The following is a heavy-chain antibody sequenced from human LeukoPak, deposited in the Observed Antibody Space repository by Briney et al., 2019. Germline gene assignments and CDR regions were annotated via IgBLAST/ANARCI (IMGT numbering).Heavy chain of an antibody. D-gene: IGHD3-10*01. CDR3: AGRTMVRGFP. J-gene: IGHJ5*02. V-gene: IGHV3-73*01. CDR1: GFTFSVSA. Sequence: GGSLRLSCAASGFTFSVSAIYWVRQASGKGLEWIGRIRNKANNYATAYAGSVKGRFTISREDSKNTAYLQMNSLRAEDTAVYYCAGRTMVRGFPWGQGTLVTVSS. CDR2: IRNKANNYAT.